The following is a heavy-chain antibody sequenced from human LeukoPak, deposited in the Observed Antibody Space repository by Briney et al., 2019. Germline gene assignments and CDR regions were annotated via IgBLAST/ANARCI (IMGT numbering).Heavy chain of an antibody. CDR2: IYHSGST. V-gene: IGHV4-38-2*02. J-gene: IGHJ4*02. Sequence: SETLSLTCAVSGYSISIAYYWGWIRQPPGKGLEWIGNIYHSGSTHYNPSLQSRLTISLDTSKNQFSLNLTSVTAADTAVYYCARDWIDYSFDYWGQGTLVTVSS. D-gene: IGHD4-11*01. CDR1: GYSISIAYY. CDR3: ARDWIDYSFDY.